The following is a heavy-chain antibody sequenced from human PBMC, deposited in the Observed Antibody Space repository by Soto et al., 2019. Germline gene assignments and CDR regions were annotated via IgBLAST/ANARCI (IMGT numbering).Heavy chain of an antibody. J-gene: IGHJ6*02. CDR2: INHSGGT. D-gene: IGHD2-21*02. V-gene: IGHV4-34*01. Sequence: SETLSLTFAVYGGSFSGNYWSWIRQPPGKGLEWIGEINHSGGTSYNPSLKSRVTISVDTSKSQFSLKLTSVTAADRAVYYCARGGHVVVTATDHESYYYYGMDVWGQGTTVTVSS. CDR1: GGSFSGNY. CDR3: ARGGHVVVTATDHESYYYYGMDV.